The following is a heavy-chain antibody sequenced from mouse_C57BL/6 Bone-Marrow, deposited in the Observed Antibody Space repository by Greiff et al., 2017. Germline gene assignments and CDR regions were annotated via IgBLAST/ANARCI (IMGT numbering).Heavy chain of an antibody. CDR1: GFTFSDAW. J-gene: IGHJ3*01. CDR3: TRRDYYGSSYGFAY. CDR2: IRNKANNHAT. V-gene: IGHV6-6*01. Sequence: EVKLVESGGGLVQPGGSMKLSCAASGFTFSDAWMDWVRQSPEKGLEWVAEIRNKANNHATYYAESVKGRFTISRDDSKSRVYLQMNSLRAEDTGIYCCTRRDYYGSSYGFAYWGQGTLVTVSA. D-gene: IGHD1-1*01.